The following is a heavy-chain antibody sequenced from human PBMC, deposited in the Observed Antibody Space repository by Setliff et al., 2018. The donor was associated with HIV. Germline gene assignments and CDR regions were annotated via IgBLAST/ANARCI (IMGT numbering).Heavy chain of an antibody. CDR2: IYYSGST. D-gene: IGHD3-22*01. CDR3: ARVNYYDSSGYYEDAFDI. CDR1: GGSISSGDYY. Sequence: PSETLSLTCTVSGGSISSGDYYWSWIRQPPGEGLEWIGYIYYSGSTYYNPSLKSRVTISVDTSKNQFSLKLSSVTAADTAVYYCARVNYYDSSGYYEDAFDIWGQGTMVTVSS. J-gene: IGHJ3*02. V-gene: IGHV4-30-4*08.